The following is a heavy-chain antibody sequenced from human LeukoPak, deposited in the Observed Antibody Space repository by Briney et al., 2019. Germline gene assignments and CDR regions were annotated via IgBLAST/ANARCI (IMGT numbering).Heavy chain of an antibody. CDR2: TNHSGST. CDR1: GGSISSYY. D-gene: IGHD3-22*01. Sequence: PSETLSLTCTVSGGSISSYYWSWIRQPPGKGLEWIGETNHSGSTNYNPSLKSRVTISVDTSKNQFSLKLSSVTAADTAVYYCARGQYYYDSSGYCDYWGQGTLVTVSS. J-gene: IGHJ4*02. CDR3: ARGQYYYDSSGYCDY. V-gene: IGHV4-34*01.